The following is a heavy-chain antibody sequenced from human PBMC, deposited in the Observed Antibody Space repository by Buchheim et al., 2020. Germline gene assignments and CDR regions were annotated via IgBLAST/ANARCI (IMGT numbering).Heavy chain of an antibody. Sequence: QVQLVQSGAEVKKPGASVKVSCKASGYTFTGYYMHWVRQAPGQGLEWMGWINPNSGGTNYAQKFQGWVTMTRDTSISTAYMELSRLRSDDTTVYYCAGSMDHDILTGYYKPLDYWGQGTL. J-gene: IGHJ4*02. D-gene: IGHD3-9*01. CDR3: AGSMDHDILTGYYKPLDY. CDR2: INPNSGGT. V-gene: IGHV1-2*04. CDR1: GYTFTGYY.